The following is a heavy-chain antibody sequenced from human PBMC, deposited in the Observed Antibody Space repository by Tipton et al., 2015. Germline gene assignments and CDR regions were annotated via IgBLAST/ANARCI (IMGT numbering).Heavy chain of an antibody. CDR2: ISYDGSNK. CDR3: ARDKDTAMVTSYYSYGMDV. V-gene: IGHV3-30*03. J-gene: IGHJ6*02. CDR1: GFTFSDYG. Sequence: SLRLSCEASGFTFSDYGMHWVRQAPGKGLEWVALISYDGSNKYYTDSVKGRFTISRDNSKNTLYLQMNSLRAEDTAVYYCARDKDTAMVTSYYSYGMDVWGQGTTVPVSS. D-gene: IGHD5-18*01.